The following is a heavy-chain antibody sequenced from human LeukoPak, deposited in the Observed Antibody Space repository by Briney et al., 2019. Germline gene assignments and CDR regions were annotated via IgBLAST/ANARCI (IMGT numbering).Heavy chain of an antibody. Sequence: GGSLRLSCAASGFTFSSIAMNWVRQAPGKGLEWVTAISGSGGSTYHADSVKGRFTVSRDNSKNTLYLQMNSLRPEDTAVYYCAKDRGGSWRYGMDVWGQGTTVTVSS. CDR1: GFTFSSIA. CDR2: ISGSGGST. D-gene: IGHD2-15*01. J-gene: IGHJ6*02. CDR3: AKDRGGSWRYGMDV. V-gene: IGHV3-23*01.